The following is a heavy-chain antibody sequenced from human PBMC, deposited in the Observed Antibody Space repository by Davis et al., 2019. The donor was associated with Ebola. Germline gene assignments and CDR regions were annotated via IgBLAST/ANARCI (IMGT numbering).Heavy chain of an antibody. V-gene: IGHV3-74*01. D-gene: IGHD6-13*01. CDR3: ARQQQLAPRPYYYAMDV. CDR2: TKSDGSDT. J-gene: IGHJ6*04. CDR1: GFTFSSSW. Sequence: GESLKISCAASGFTFSSSWMHWVRQAPGKGLVWVSRTKSDGSDTTYADSVKGRFTVSRDNTKNTLYLQMNSLRAEDTALYYCARQQQLAPRPYYYAMDVWGKGTTVTV.